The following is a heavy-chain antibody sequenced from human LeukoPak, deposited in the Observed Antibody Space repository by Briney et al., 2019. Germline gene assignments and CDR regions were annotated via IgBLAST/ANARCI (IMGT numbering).Heavy chain of an antibody. CDR3: ANPHKAPGSGPS. V-gene: IGHV3-23*01. CDR1: GFTFSSYA. Sequence: PGGSLRLSCAASGFTFSSYAMSWVRQAPGKGLEWVSAISGSGGSTYYADSVKGRFTISRDNSKNTLYLQMNSLRVEDTAVYYCANPHKAPGSGPSWGQGTMVTVSS. D-gene: IGHD2-15*01. CDR2: ISGSGGST. J-gene: IGHJ3*01.